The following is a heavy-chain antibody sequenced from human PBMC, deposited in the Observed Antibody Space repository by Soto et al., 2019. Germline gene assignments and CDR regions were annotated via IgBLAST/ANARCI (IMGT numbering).Heavy chain of an antibody. J-gene: IGHJ4*02. V-gene: IGHV3-21*01. CDR3: ARAYCSSTSCWELDY. CDR2: ISSSSSNI. D-gene: IGHD2-2*01. CDR1: GFTFSSYA. Sequence: GGSLRLSCAASGFTFSSYAMHWVRQAPGKGLEWVASISSSSSNIHYADSVKGRFTISRDNAKNSLYLQMNSLRAEDTAVYYCARAYCSSTSCWELDYWGQGALVTVSS.